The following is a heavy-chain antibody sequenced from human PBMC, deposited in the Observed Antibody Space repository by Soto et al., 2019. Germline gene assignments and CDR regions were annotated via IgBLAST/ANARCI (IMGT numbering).Heavy chain of an antibody. Sequence: TLSLTCAISGDSVSSNSAAWNWIRQSPSRGLEWLGRTYYRSKWYNDYAVSVKSRITINPDTSKNQFSLQLNSVTPEDTAVYYCARDRGGYCSGGSCSAFDYWGQGTLVTVSS. J-gene: IGHJ4*02. CDR1: GDSVSSNSAA. CDR3: ARDRGGYCSGGSCSAFDY. D-gene: IGHD2-15*01. V-gene: IGHV6-1*01. CDR2: TYYRSKWYN.